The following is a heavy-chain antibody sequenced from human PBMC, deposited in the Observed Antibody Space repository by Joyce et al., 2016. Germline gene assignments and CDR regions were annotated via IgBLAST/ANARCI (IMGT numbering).Heavy chain of an antibody. CDR3: TTPSCAN. Sequence: EVQLVESGGGLVQPGWSLRLSCAASGIIFSNKEMNWVRQDPGKGLEWVSSINSDNSRIHYADSVRGRFTISRDNARNSLYLEMDYLRVDDTAIYYCTTPSCANWGQGSLVTVSS. D-gene: IGHD2-2*01. V-gene: IGHV3-48*03. J-gene: IGHJ4*02. CDR2: INSDNSRI. CDR1: GIIFSNKE.